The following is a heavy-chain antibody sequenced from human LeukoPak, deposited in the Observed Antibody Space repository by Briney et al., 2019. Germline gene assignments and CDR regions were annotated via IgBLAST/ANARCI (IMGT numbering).Heavy chain of an antibody. CDR3: ARADRFCSSTSCYYWFDP. Sequence: ASVKVSCKASGYTFTGYYMHWVRQAPGQGLEWMGWINPNSGGTNYAQKFQGRVTMTRDTSISTAYMELSRLRSDDTAVYYCARADRFCSSTSCYYWFDPWGQGTLVTVSS. J-gene: IGHJ5*02. CDR1: GYTFTGYY. V-gene: IGHV1-2*02. D-gene: IGHD2-2*01. CDR2: INPNSGGT.